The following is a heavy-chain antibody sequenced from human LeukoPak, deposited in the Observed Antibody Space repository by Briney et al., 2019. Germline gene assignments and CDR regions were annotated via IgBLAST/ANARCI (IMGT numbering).Heavy chain of an antibody. CDR2: IIPIFGTA. Sequence: GASVKVSCKASGGTFSSYAISWVRQAPGQGLEWMGGIIPIFGTANYAQKFQGRVTITADESTSTAYMELSSLRSEDTAVYYCARALLDNYDYYDILTGYLKWGQGTLVTVSS. J-gene: IGHJ4*02. CDR1: GGTFSSYA. CDR3: ARALLDNYDYYDILTGYLK. D-gene: IGHD3-9*01. V-gene: IGHV1-69*13.